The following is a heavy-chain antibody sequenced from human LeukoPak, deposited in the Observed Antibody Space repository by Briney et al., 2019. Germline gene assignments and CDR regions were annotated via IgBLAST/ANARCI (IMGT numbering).Heavy chain of an antibody. CDR3: ARGHYSGTNPLHWFDP. V-gene: IGHV4-59*01. D-gene: IGHD1-26*01. J-gene: IGHJ5*02. CDR1: GGSISPYY. Sequence: PSETLPLTCTVSGGSISPYYWNWIRQPPGKGLEWIGYIYYSGSTNYNPSLKSRVTISVDTSKNHFSLKLRSVTAADTAVYYCARGHYSGTNPLHWFDPWGQGTLVTVSS. CDR2: IYYSGST.